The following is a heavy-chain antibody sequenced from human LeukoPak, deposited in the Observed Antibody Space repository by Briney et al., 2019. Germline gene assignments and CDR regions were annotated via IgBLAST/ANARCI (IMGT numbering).Heavy chain of an antibody. CDR1: GGSISSYY. CDR3: ARGARAGYNLEPLDY. Sequence: KPSETLSLTCTVSGGSISSYYWSWIRQPPGKGLEWIGYIYYSGSTKYNPSVKSRVTISVDTSKNQFSLKLSSVTAADTDVYYCARGARAGYNLEPLDYWGQGTLVTVSS. D-gene: IGHD5-24*01. CDR2: IYYSGST. V-gene: IGHV4-59*08. J-gene: IGHJ4*02.